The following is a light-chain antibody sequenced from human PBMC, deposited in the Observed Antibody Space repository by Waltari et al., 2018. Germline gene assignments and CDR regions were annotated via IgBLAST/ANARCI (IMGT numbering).Light chain of an antibody. CDR2: GNK. V-gene: IGLV3-19*01. J-gene: IGLJ3*02. CDR3: NSRDSTGNHQV. CDR1: SLRSYY. Sequence: SSELTQDPAVSVALGETARITCQGDSLRSYYASWYQQKPGQAPGLVGYGNKKRPSGIPDRFSGSSSGDTASLTITGAQAEDEADYYCNSRDSTGNHQVFGGGTKVTVL.